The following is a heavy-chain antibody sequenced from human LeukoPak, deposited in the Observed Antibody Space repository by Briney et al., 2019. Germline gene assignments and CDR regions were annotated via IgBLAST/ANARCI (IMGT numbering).Heavy chain of an antibody. CDR3: VRVSTGWYFDY. CDR2: INPNSGAT. V-gene: IGHV1-2*02. Sequence: ASVKVSCRASGYTFTDFSDYYIHWVRQAPGQGLEWRGWINPNSGATYYAHKFQGRVTMTRDTSINTAYMELSRLTSDDTVVYFCVRVSTGWYFDYWGQGTLVSVSS. J-gene: IGHJ4*02. CDR1: GYTFTDFSDYY. D-gene: IGHD6-19*01.